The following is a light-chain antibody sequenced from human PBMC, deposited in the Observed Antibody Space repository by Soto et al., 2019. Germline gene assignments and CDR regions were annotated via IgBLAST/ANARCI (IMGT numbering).Light chain of an antibody. CDR1: QSVSSY. CDR2: DAS. J-gene: IGKJ2*01. Sequence: EIVLTQSPATLSLSPGERATLSCRASQSVSSYLAWYQQKPGQAPRLLIYDASNRATGIPARFSCSGSGTDFTLTISSLEPEDFAVYYSQQRSNWPPAMYTFGQGTKLEIK. V-gene: IGKV3-11*01. CDR3: QQRSNWPPAMYT.